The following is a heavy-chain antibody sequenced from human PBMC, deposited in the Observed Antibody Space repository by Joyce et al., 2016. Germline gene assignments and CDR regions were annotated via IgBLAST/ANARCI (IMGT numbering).Heavy chain of an antibody. CDR2: ISDDGSSK. Sequence: QVQLVESGGGVVQPGRSLRLSCAASGFAFSTYAMHWVRQAPGKGLEWVAVISDDGSSKFYSDSMKGRFTISRDNSKNTLYLQMNNLTTEDTAVYSCAKTRSTSWSLYFDLWGHGTLVTVSS. V-gene: IGHV3-30*04. CDR3: AKTRSTSWSLYFDL. D-gene: IGHD6-13*01. J-gene: IGHJ4*01. CDR1: GFAFSTYA.